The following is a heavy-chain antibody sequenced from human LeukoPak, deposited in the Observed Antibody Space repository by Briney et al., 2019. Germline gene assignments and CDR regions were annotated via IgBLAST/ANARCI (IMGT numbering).Heavy chain of an antibody. J-gene: IGHJ6*03. CDR1: GGSISSYY. D-gene: IGHD1-7*01. CDR3: ARKARTSGYYYYMDV. V-gene: IGHV4-59*01. CDR2: IYYSGST. Sequence: ASETLSLTCSVSGGSISSYYWSWIRQPPGKGLEWIGYIYYSGSTNYNPSLKSRVTISVDTSKNQFSMKVRSVTAADTAVYYCARKARTSGYYYYMDVWGKGSTVTVSS.